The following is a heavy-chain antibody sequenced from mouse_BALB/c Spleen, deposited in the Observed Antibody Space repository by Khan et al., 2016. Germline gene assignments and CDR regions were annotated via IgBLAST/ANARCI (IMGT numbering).Heavy chain of an antibody. CDR3: ARSYYGYFAMDY. V-gene: IGHV14-3*02. CDR1: GFNIKDTY. Sequence: VRLQQSGAELVKPGASVKLSCTASGFNIKDTYMHWVKQRPEQGLEWIGRIDPANGNTKYDPKFQGKATITADTSSNTAYLQLSSLTSEDSAVYFCARSYYGYFAMDYWGHGASVSVSS. D-gene: IGHD1-2*01. J-gene: IGHJ4*01. CDR2: IDPANGNT.